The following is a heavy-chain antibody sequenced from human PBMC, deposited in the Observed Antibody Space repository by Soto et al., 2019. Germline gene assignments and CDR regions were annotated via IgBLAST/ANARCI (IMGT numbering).Heavy chain of an antibody. D-gene: IGHD6-6*01. Sequence: QVQLVQSGAEVKKPGSSVKVSCKASGGTFSSYAISWVRQAPGQGLEWMGGIIPIFGTANYAQKFQGRATITADESPSTASMELSSLRSEDTAVYYCASREPYSSSSTPQNWFDPWGQGTLVTVSS. V-gene: IGHV1-69*12. CDR3: ASREPYSSSSTPQNWFDP. CDR2: IIPIFGTA. CDR1: GGTFSSYA. J-gene: IGHJ5*02.